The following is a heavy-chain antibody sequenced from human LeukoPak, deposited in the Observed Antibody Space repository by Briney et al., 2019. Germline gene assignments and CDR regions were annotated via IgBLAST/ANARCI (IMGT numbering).Heavy chain of an antibody. J-gene: IGHJ4*02. CDR2: ISNSGSSI. V-gene: IGHV3-48*03. Sequence: PGGSLRLSCAASRFTFSSYEMNWVRQAPGKGLEWLSHISNSGSSIQYADSVKGRFTISRDNAKNSLYLQMNSLRVEDTAVYYCARTRDGPFAYWGQGTLVTVSS. CDR1: RFTFSSYE. CDR3: ARTRDGPFAY. D-gene: IGHD5-24*01.